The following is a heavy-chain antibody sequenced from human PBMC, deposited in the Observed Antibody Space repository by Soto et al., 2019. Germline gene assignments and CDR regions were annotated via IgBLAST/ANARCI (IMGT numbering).Heavy chain of an antibody. D-gene: IGHD1-26*01. CDR3: ARRGRWENGYFDL. CDR1: GGSISSSNYY. CDR2: IYYSGTT. J-gene: IGHJ2*01. V-gene: IGHV4-39*01. Sequence: QLQLQESGPGLVKPSATLSLTCTFSGGSISSSNYYWGWIRQPPGKGLEWIGNIYYSGTTYYNPSLQSRVTISVDTSKNQFSLKLSPVTAADTAVYFCARRGRWENGYFDLWGRGTLVTVSS.